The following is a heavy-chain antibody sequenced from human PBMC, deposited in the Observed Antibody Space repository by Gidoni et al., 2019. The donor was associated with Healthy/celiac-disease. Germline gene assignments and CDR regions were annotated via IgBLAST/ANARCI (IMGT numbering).Heavy chain of an antibody. Sequence: QLQLQSSVPVLVQPSETLSLTSTVSGASISSYYWSWIRQPPGKGLEWIGYIYYSGSTNYNTSLKSRVTISVDTSKNQFSLKLSSVTAADTAVYYCARESRDYYGSGTVDYWGQGTLVTVSS. CDR3: ARESRDYYGSGTVDY. D-gene: IGHD3-10*01. CDR1: GASISSYY. V-gene: IGHV4-59*01. CDR2: IYYSGST. J-gene: IGHJ4*02.